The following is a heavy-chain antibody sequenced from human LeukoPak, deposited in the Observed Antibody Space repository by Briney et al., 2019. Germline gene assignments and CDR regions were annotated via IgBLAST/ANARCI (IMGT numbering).Heavy chain of an antibody. CDR1: GGTFSSYA. CDR2: IIPILGIA. Sequence: SVKVSCKASGGTFSSYAISWVRQAPGQGLEWMGRIIPILGIANYAQKFQGRVTITADKSTSTAYMELSSLRSEDTAVYYCAREGPSMATIYYYYYGTDVWGQGTTVTVSS. CDR3: AREGPSMATIYYYYYGTDV. D-gene: IGHD5-24*01. J-gene: IGHJ6*02. V-gene: IGHV1-69*04.